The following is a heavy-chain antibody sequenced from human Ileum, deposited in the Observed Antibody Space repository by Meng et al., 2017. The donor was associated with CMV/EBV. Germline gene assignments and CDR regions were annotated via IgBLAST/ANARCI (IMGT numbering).Heavy chain of an antibody. V-gene: IGHV1-69*06. D-gene: IGHD3-22*01. J-gene: IGHJ4*02. CDR1: TLRNYA. CDR2: IIPVLRTT. CDR3: ARDRYYDTSGHYYESGY. Sequence: TLRNYAITGVRQAPGQGLEWMGGIIPVLRTTNYAQKFQDRVTITADRSTTTAYMELTSLTSEDTAVYYCARDRYYDTSGHYYESGYWGQGTLVTVSS.